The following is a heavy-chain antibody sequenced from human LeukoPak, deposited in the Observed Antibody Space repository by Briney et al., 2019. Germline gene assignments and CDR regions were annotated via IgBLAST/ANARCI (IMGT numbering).Heavy chain of an antibody. CDR3: AREFVRPERNIAAAGTPYY. J-gene: IGHJ4*02. D-gene: IGHD6-13*01. Sequence: GGSLRLSCAASGFTVSSNYMSWVRQAPGKGLEWVSVIYSGGSTYYADSVKGRFTISRDNSKNTLYLQMNSLTAEDTAVYYCAREFVRPERNIAAAGTPYYWGQGTLVTVSS. CDR2: IYSGGST. CDR1: GFTVSSNY. V-gene: IGHV3-53*01.